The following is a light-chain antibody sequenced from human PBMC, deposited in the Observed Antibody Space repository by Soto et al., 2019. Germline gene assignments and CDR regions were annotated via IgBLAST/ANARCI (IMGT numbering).Light chain of an antibody. Sequence: SYELTQPLSVSVALGQTARITCGGNNIGSKNVHWYQQKPGQAPVLVIYRDSKRPFGIPERFSGSNSGNTATLTISRAQAGDEADYYCQVWDSSTGVFGGGTKLTVL. V-gene: IGLV3-9*01. CDR2: RDS. CDR3: QVWDSSTGV. CDR1: NIGSKN. J-gene: IGLJ3*02.